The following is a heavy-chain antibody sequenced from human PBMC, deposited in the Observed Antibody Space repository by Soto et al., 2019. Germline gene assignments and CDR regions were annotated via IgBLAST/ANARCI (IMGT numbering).Heavy chain of an antibody. CDR2: IYSGGST. CDR1: GFTVSSNY. V-gene: IGHV3-66*01. J-gene: IGHJ6*02. CDR3: ARDLSGVITMVRGVIVHYGMDV. Sequence: AGGSLRLSCAASGFTVSSNYMSWVRKAPGKGLEWVSVIYSGGSTYYADSVKGRFTISRDNSKNTLYLQMNSLRAEDTAVYYCARDLSGVITMVRGVIVHYGMDVWGQGTTVTVSS. D-gene: IGHD3-10*01.